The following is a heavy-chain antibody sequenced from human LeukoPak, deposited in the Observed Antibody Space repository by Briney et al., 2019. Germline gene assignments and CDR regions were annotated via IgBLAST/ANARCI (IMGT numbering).Heavy chain of an antibody. V-gene: IGHV3-66*01. D-gene: IGHD3-10*01. J-gene: IGHJ4*02. Sequence: GGSLRLSCAASGFTVSSNYMSWVRQAPGKGLEWVSVIYSGGSTYYADSVKGRFTISRDNAKNSLYLQMNSLRAEDTAVYYCARSSLWFGDPIGDYFDYWGQGTLVTVSS. CDR1: GFTVSSNY. CDR3: ARSSLWFGDPIGDYFDY. CDR2: IYSGGST.